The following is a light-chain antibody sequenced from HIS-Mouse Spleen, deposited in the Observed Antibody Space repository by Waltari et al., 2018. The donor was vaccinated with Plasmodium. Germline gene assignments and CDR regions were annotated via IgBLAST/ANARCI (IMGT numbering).Light chain of an antibody. CDR2: GAS. Sequence: EIVMTQSPATLSVSPGERATLSCRASQRVSSNFAWYQQKPGQAPRLLIYGASSGSGTEFTLTISSLQSEDFAVYYCQQYNNWSFTFGPGTKVDIK. J-gene: IGKJ3*01. CDR1: QRVSSN. V-gene: IGKV3-15*01. CDR3: QQYNNWSFT.